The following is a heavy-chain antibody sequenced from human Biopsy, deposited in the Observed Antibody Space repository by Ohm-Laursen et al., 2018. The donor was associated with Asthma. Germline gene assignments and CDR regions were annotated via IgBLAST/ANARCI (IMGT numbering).Heavy chain of an antibody. CDR1: GASITSSAYY. Sequence: SQTLSLTCTVSGASITSSAYYWGWIRQPPGKGLEWIGSMYYGETTYYSPSLKSRVTISVDTSKNQFSLILSSVTAADTAVYFCSRNEIEYGIYFDNWGQGTLVTVSS. D-gene: IGHD2/OR15-2a*01. CDR2: MYYGETT. CDR3: SRNEIEYGIYFDN. V-gene: IGHV4-39*07. J-gene: IGHJ4*02.